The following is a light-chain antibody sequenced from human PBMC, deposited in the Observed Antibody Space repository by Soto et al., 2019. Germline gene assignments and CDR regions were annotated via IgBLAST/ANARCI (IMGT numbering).Light chain of an antibody. CDR3: QVWDSSSVRYV. J-gene: IGLJ1*01. Sequence: SYDVTQPHSVSVAPGQTATITCEGNNIGSKSVHWYQQKPGQAPVVVVYDDSDRPSVIPERFSGSNSGNTATLTISRVEAGDEADYYCQVWDSSSVRYVFGIGTKVTVL. CDR1: NIGSKS. V-gene: IGLV3-21*02. CDR2: DDS.